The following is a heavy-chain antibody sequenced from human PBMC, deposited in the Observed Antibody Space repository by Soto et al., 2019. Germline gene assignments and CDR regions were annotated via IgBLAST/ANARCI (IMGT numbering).Heavy chain of an antibody. CDR1: GGSVSGGHYC. J-gene: IGHJ6*03. CDR3: ARQVVPANYYYYYMDV. V-gene: IGHV4-61*01. D-gene: IGHD2-2*01. Sequence: SETLSLTCTVSGGSVSGGHYCWSWIRQPPGKGVEGIGYIYYSGNTNYNPSLKSRVTISVDTSKNQFSLKLSSVTAADTAVYYCARQVVPANYYYYYMDVWGKGTTVTVSS. CDR2: IYYSGNT.